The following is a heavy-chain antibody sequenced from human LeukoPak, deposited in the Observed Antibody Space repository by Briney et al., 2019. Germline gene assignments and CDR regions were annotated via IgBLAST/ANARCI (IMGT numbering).Heavy chain of an antibody. CDR1: GYTFTGYY. J-gene: IGHJ4*02. CDR2: INPNSGGT. Sequence: ASVKVSCKASGYTFTGYYMHRVRQAPGQGLEWMGWINPNSGGTNYAQKFQGRVTMTRDTSISTAYMELSRLRSDDTAVYYCARDKGYCSSTSCLVLDHWGQRTLVTVSS. CDR3: ARDKGYCSSTSCLVLDH. V-gene: IGHV1-2*02. D-gene: IGHD2-2*01.